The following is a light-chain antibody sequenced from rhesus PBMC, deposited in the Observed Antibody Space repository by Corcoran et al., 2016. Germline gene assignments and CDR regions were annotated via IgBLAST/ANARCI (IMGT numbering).Light chain of an antibody. CDR3: QQYYSSPWT. Sequence: DIVLTQSPDSLAVSLGERVTINCKSSQSLFYSSNNENYLAWYQQKPGQPPRLLIYWASTRESGVPNRVSGGGSGTDFTLTISGLQAEDVAVYYCQQYYSSPWTFGQGTKVEIK. V-gene: IGKV4-1*01. CDR2: WAS. J-gene: IGKJ1*01. CDR1: QSLFYSSNNENY.